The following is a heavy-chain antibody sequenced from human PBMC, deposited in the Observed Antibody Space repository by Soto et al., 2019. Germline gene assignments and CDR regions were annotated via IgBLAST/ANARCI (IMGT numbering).Heavy chain of an antibody. V-gene: IGHV4-59*02. Sequence: TLSLTCTVSGGSVSNYYFSWIRQPPGKGLEWVGYVSYSETTNFNPSLKSRVTISVDTSKNQFSLKLSSVTAADTAIYYCAKGRVSGQRGWFDSWGQGTLVIVSS. CDR2: VSYSETT. D-gene: IGHD2-15*01. CDR3: AKGRVSGQRGWFDS. J-gene: IGHJ5*01. CDR1: GGSVSNYY.